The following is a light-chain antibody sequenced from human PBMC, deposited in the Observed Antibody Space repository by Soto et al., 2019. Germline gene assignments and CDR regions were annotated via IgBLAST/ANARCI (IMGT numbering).Light chain of an antibody. Sequence: QSVLTQPASVSGSLGQSITISCTGASNNIGGYKYVSWYQQHPGKAPKLVIYEVSNRPSGISNRFSGSKSGNTASLSISGLQAEDEADYYCSSYSSISTRVFGTGTKVTVL. V-gene: IGLV2-14*01. CDR1: SNNIGGYKY. CDR3: SSYSSISTRV. CDR2: EVS. J-gene: IGLJ1*01.